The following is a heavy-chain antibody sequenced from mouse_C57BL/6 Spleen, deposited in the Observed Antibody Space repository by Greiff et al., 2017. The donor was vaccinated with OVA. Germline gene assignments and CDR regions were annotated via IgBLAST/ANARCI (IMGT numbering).Heavy chain of an antibody. V-gene: IGHV1-69*01. CDR1: GYTFTSYW. Sequence: QVQLQQPGAELVMPGASVKLSCKASGYTFTSYWMHWVKQRPGQGLEWIGEIDPSDSYTNYNQKFKGKSTLTVDKSSSTAYMQLSSLTSEDSAVYYCARGGGYYYGKEDYWGQGTTLTVSS. J-gene: IGHJ2*01. D-gene: IGHD1-1*01. CDR3: ARGGGYYYGKEDY. CDR2: IDPSDSYT.